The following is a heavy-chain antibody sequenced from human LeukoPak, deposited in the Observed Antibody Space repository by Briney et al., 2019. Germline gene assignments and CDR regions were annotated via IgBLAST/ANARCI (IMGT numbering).Heavy chain of an antibody. D-gene: IGHD1-7*01. Sequence: GGSLTLSCAASGFTFSDYYMSDLPQAPGKTLEWASYISSSGSTIYYADSVKGRFTISRDKAETSLYLQMKSLRAEDTAVYYCARDLGGSGTTGYFDYWGQGTLVTVSS. V-gene: IGHV3-11*01. CDR2: ISSSGSTI. CDR3: ARDLGGSGTTGYFDY. J-gene: IGHJ4*02. CDR1: GFTFSDYY.